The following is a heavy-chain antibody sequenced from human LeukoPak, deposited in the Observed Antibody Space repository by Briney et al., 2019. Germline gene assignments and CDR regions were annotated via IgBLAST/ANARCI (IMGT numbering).Heavy chain of an antibody. D-gene: IGHD6-19*01. CDR3: ARDVQIAVADEGFDP. CDR1: GYTFTSYG. J-gene: IGHJ5*02. CDR2: ISAYNGNT. Sequence: ASVTVSCKASGYTFTSYGISWVRQALGQGLEWMGWISAYNGNTNYAQKLQGRVTMTTDTSTSTAYMELRSLRSDDTAVYYCARDVQIAVADEGFDPWGQGTLVTVSS. V-gene: IGHV1-18*01.